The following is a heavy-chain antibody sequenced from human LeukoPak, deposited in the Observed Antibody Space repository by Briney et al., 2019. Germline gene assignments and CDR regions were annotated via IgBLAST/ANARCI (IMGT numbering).Heavy chain of an antibody. D-gene: IGHD1-1*01. Sequence: SETLSLTCTVYAGSISSFYWSWIRPPPGMGLEWFRNINNSGSTNYHHSHKKRVTISVDTSKNAFSLMMSYMTDADADVYYCASINYNRGVKTRVPMSVRTSKIPYSPKLSSATAAVTAVCYCAAVAYLCAFDPIGFNSYYRG. V-gene: IGHV4-59*01. J-gene: IGHJ4*01. CDR1: AGSISSFY. CDR2: INNSGST. CDR3: ASINYNRGVKTRVPMSVRTSKIPYSPKLSSATAAVTAVCYCAAVAYLCAFDPIGFNSYY.